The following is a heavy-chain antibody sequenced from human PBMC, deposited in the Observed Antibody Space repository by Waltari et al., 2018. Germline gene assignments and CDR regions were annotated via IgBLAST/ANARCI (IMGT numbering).Heavy chain of an antibody. J-gene: IGHJ3*02. Sequence: FSDYYMSWIRQAPGKGLEWVSYISSSGSTIYYADSVKGRFTISRDNAKNSLYLQMNSLRAEDTAVYYCARGGSNSKQLYDAFDIWGQGTMVTVSS. CDR1: FSDYY. V-gene: IGHV3-11*04. D-gene: IGHD6-6*01. CDR3: ARGGSNSKQLYDAFDI. CDR2: ISSSGSTI.